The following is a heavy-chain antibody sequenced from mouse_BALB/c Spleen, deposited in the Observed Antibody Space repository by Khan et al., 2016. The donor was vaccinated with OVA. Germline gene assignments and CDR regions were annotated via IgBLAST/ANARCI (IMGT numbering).Heavy chain of an antibody. CDR1: GFSLTSYG. J-gene: IGHJ4*01. D-gene: IGHD2-3*01. CDR3: ARGDGYYEDAMDY. Sequence: GKRKEEGPGLVAPSQSLSITCTVSGFSLTSYGIHWVRQPPGKGLEWLGVIWAGGSTNYNSALMSRLSISKDNSKSQVFLKMNSLQTDDTAMYYCARGDGYYEDAMDYWGQGTSVTVSS. V-gene: IGHV2-9*02. CDR2: IWAGGST.